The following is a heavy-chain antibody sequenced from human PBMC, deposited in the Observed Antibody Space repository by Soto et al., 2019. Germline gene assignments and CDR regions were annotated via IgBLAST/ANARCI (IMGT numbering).Heavy chain of an antibody. V-gene: IGHV3-9*01. Sequence: PGGSLRLSCVPSGLSFQFNNFAMHWVRQAPGKGREWGSGISWNSGARDYADSGKGRFTISRDNAKKSIYLTMGSLRPDDSALYYCAKDSRAGSTYDAFDLWGQGTQVTVSS. D-gene: IGHD3-10*01. CDR2: ISWNSGAR. CDR3: AKDSRAGSTYDAFDL. J-gene: IGHJ3*01. CDR1: GLSFQFNNFA.